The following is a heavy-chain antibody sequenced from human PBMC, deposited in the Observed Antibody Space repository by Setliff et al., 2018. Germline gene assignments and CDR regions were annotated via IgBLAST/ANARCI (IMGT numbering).Heavy chain of an antibody. V-gene: IGHV4-38-2*02. D-gene: IGHD4-4*01. CDR3: ARARYSNFLNWFDP. CDR2: IFHLGNA. Sequence: SETLSLTCTVSGFYISGGYCWGWIRQSPGKGLEWIASIFHLGNAYYNPSLKSRVTISVDTSKNQFSLKLSSVTAADTAVYYCARARYSNFLNWFDPWGQGTLVTVSS. CDR1: GFYISGGYC. J-gene: IGHJ5*02.